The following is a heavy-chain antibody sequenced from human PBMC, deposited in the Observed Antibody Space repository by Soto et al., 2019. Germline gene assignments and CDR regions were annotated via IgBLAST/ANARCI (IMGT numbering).Heavy chain of an antibody. J-gene: IGHJ4*02. CDR3: ARYGEMSTISSYFDY. CDR2: IYYSGST. CDR1: GGSISSGGYY. V-gene: IGHV4-31*03. Sequence: PSETLSLTCTVSGGSISSGGYYWSWIRQHPGKGLEWIGYIYYSGSTYYNLSLKRRVTISVDTSKNQFSLKLSSVIAAGTAFYYCARYGEMSTISSYFDYWGRGTLVTVSS. D-gene: IGHD2-2*01.